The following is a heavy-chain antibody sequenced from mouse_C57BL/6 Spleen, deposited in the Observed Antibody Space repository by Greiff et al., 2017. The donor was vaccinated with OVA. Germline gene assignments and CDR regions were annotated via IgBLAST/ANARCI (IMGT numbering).Heavy chain of an antibody. CDR1: GFSLTSYG. J-gene: IGHJ1*03. CDR3: ARRITTVAGSYFDV. CDR2: IWSGGST. D-gene: IGHD1-1*01. V-gene: IGHV2-2*01. Sequence: VKLMESGPGLVQPSQSLSITCTASGFSLTSYGVHWVRQSPGQGLEWLGVIWSGGSTDYNAAFISRLSISKDNSKSQVFFKMNSLQADDTAIYYCARRITTVAGSYFDVWGTGTTVTVSS.